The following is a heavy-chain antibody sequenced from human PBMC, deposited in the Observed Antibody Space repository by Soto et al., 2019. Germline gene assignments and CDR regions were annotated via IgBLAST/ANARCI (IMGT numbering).Heavy chain of an antibody. CDR1: GFTFSSYS. CDR2: ISSSSSYI. CDR3: ARGYYDFWSGYNIPGWFDP. Sequence: EVQLVESGGGLVKPGGSLRLSCAASGFTFSSYSMNWVRQAPGKGLEWVSSISSSSSYIYYADSVKGRFTISRDNAKNSLYLQMNSLRAEDTAVYYCARGYYDFWSGYNIPGWFDPWGQGTLVTVSS. V-gene: IGHV3-21*01. D-gene: IGHD3-3*01. J-gene: IGHJ5*02.